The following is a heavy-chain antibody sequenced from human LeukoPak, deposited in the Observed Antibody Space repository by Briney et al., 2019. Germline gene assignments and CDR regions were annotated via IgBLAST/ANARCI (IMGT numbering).Heavy chain of an antibody. J-gene: IGHJ5*02. V-gene: IGHV4-34*01. CDR3: ARITSSWRTNWFDP. CDR2: INHSGST. D-gene: IGHD6-13*01. CDR1: GGSFSGYY. Sequence: SETLSLTCAVYGGSFSGYYWSWIRQPPGKGLEWIGEINHSGSTNYNPSLKSRVTISVDTSKNQFSLKLSSVTAADTAVYYCARITSSWRTNWFDPWGQGTLVTVSS.